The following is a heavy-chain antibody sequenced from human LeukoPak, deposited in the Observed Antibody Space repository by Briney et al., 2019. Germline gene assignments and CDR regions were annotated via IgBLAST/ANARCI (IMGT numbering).Heavy chain of an antibody. Sequence: SVKVSCKASGGTFSSYAISWVRQAPGQGLEWMGGIIPIFGTANYAQKFQGRVTITTDESASTAYMELSSLRSEDTAVYYCASHSSGWYGRFDPWGQGTLVTVSS. D-gene: IGHD6-19*01. V-gene: IGHV1-69*05. J-gene: IGHJ5*02. CDR1: GGTFSSYA. CDR3: ASHSSGWYGRFDP. CDR2: IIPIFGTA.